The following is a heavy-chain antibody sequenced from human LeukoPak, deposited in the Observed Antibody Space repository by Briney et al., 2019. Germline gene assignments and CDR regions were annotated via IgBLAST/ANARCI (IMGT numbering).Heavy chain of an antibody. Sequence: GGSLRLSCAASGFTFSGSAMHWVRQASGKGLEWVGRIRSKANSYATAYAASVKGRFTISRDDSKNTAYLQMNSLRAEDTAVYYCARAGNWNYVYPYFDYWGQGTLVTVSS. CDR2: IRSKANSYAT. D-gene: IGHD1-7*01. CDR1: GFTFSGSA. J-gene: IGHJ4*02. CDR3: ARAGNWNYVYPYFDY. V-gene: IGHV3-73*01.